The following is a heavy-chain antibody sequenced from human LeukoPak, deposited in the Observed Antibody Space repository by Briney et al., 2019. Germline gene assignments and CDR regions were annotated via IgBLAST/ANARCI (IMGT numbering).Heavy chain of an antibody. D-gene: IGHD3-3*01. V-gene: IGHV1-18*01. CDR1: GYTFTSYG. J-gene: IGHJ6*03. Sequence: ASVKVSCKASGYTFTSYGISLVRQAPGQGLEWMGWISAYNGNTNYAQKLQGRVTMTTDTSTSTAYMELRRLRSDDTAVYYCARGSNYDFWSGILNRYYMDVWGKGTTVTVSS. CDR2: ISAYNGNT. CDR3: ARGSNYDFWSGILNRYYMDV.